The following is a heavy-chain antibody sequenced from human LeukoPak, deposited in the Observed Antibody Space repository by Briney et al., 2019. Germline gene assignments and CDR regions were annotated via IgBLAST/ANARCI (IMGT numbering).Heavy chain of an antibody. J-gene: IGHJ4*02. V-gene: IGHV3-53*05. D-gene: IGHD4/OR15-4a*01. CDR2: IYSGGST. CDR1: GFTVNNNY. Sequence: GGSLRLSCAASGFTVNNNYMNWVRQAPGKGLEWVSVIYSGGSTYYADFVQGRFTISRANSKNTLYLQMNSLGAEDTAVYYCAREGGDYFFDYWGQGTLVPVSS. CDR3: AREGGDYFFDY.